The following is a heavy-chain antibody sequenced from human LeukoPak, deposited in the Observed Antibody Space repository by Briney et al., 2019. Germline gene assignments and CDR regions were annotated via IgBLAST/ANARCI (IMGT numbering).Heavy chain of an antibody. CDR3: TRPGPQEYCSSTSCSDAFDI. J-gene: IGHJ3*02. CDR2: IRSKANSYAT. Sequence: GGSLRLSCAASGFTFSGSAMHWVRQASGKGLEWVGRIRSKANSYATAYAASVKGRFTISRDDSKNTAYLQMNSLKTKDTAVYYCTRPGPQEYCSSTSCSDAFDIWGQGTMVTVSS. D-gene: IGHD2-2*01. CDR1: GFTFSGSA. V-gene: IGHV3-73*01.